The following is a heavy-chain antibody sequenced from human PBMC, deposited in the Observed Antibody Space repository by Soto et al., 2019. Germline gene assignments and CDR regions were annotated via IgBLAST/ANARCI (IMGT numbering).Heavy chain of an antibody. CDR3: AKDSRNVAVSAARVYGIDV. CDR2: TRSNGEYT. Sequence: GWSLRVSCAGAGFTFSDYAMTWVRQAPGKGLEWVSTTRSNGEYTYYGDSAKGRFTVSRDNSKNTLYLEMSSVRAEDTAVYYCAKDSRNVAVSAARVYGIDVWGQGTTVTVSS. CDR1: GFTFSDYA. J-gene: IGHJ6*02. D-gene: IGHD2-2*01. V-gene: IGHV3-23*01.